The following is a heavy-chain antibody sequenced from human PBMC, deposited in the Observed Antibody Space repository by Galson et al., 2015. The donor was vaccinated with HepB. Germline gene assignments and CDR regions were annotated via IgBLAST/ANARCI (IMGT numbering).Heavy chain of an antibody. V-gene: IGHV3-74*01. D-gene: IGHD1-1*01. CDR2: INSDGSST. Sequence: SLRLSCAASRFIFSNYWMHWVRQAPGKGLVWVSRINSDGSSTDYADSVKGRFTISRDNAKNTLYLQMNSLRAEDTAVYYCARDEGYNWNIWFDPWGQGTLVTVSS. J-gene: IGHJ5*02. CDR1: RFIFSNYW. CDR3: ARDEGYNWNIWFDP.